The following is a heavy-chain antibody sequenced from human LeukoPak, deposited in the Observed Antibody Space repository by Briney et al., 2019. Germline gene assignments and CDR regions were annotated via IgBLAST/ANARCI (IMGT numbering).Heavy chain of an antibody. Sequence: GGSLRLSCAASGFTFSSYWMSWVRQAPGKGLEWVGFIRSKAYGGTTEYAASVKGRFTISRDDSKSIAYLQMNSLKTEDTAVYYCTRGSNSGSYFWMADYWGQGTLVTVSS. J-gene: IGHJ4*02. CDR3: TRGSNSGSYFWMADY. D-gene: IGHD1-26*01. CDR2: IRSKAYGGTT. V-gene: IGHV3-49*04. CDR1: GFTFSSYW.